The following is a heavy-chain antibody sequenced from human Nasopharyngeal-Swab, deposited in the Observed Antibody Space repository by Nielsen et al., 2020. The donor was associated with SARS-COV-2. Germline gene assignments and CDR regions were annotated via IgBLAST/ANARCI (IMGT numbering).Heavy chain of an antibody. CDR3: ARAGGGYGDEIYYYYGMDV. CDR1: GYTFTSYD. D-gene: IGHD4-17*01. CDR2: MNPNSGNT. J-gene: IGHJ6*02. V-gene: IGHV1-8*01. Sequence: ALVKVSCKASGYTFTSYDINWVRQATGQGLEWMGWMNPNSGNTGYAQKFQGRVTMTRNTSISTAYMELSSLRSEDTAVYYCARAGGGYGDEIYYYYGMDVWGQGTTVTVSS.